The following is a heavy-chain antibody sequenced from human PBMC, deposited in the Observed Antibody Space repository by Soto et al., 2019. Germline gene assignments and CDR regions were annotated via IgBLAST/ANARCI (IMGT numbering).Heavy chain of an antibody. J-gene: IGHJ4*02. CDR2: INAGNGNT. V-gene: IGHV1-3*01. CDR1: GYTFTSYA. CDR3: ARDRWGSGYYIDY. D-gene: IGHD3-22*01. Sequence: AASVKVSCKASGYTFTSYAIHWVRQAPGQRLEWMGWINAGNGNTKYSQKFQGRVTITRDTSASTAYMELRSLRSDDTAVYYCARDRWGSGYYIDYWGQGTLVTV.